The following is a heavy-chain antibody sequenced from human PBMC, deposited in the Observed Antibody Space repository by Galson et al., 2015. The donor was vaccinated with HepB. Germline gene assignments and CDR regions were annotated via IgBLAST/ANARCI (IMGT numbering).Heavy chain of an antibody. CDR3: ASPQGKSVSVLGVVYDY. J-gene: IGHJ4*02. Sequence: SLRLSCAASGFTFSSYAMSWVRQAPGKGLEWVSAISGSGGSTNYANSVKGRFTISRDNSKNTLFLQMNSLRAEDTAVYYCASPQGKSVSVLGVVYDYWGQGTLVTVSS. CDR1: GFTFSSYA. V-gene: IGHV3-23*01. D-gene: IGHD2-21*01. CDR2: ISGSGGST.